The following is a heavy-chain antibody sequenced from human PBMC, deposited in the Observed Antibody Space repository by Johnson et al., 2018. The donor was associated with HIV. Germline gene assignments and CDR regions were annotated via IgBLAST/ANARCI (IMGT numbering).Heavy chain of an antibody. CDR3: ARGGIAAALGAFDI. D-gene: IGHD6-13*01. CDR2: ISSSGITTGTTM. J-gene: IGHJ3*02. Sequence: MMLVESGGGLVQPGGSLRLSCVASGFTFSSYEMNWVRQAPGKGLEWISYISSSGITTGTTMYYATSLRGRFSISRDNTKNSVYLQMSSLSADDTARYYCARGGIAAALGAFDIWGQGTMVTVSS. CDR1: GFTFSSYE. V-gene: IGHV3-48*03.